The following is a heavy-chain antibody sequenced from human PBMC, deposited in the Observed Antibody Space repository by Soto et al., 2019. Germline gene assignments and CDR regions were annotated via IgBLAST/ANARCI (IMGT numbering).Heavy chain of an antibody. D-gene: IGHD2-21*01. CDR2: ISAYNGNT. J-gene: IGHJ4*02. Sequence: ASVKVSCKASGYTFTSYGISWVRQAPGQGLEWMGWISAYNGNTNYVQKLQGRVTMTTDTSTSTAYMELRSLRSDYTAVYYCARDQSYGGAFDYWGQGTLVTVSS. CDR1: GYTFTSYG. V-gene: IGHV1-18*01. CDR3: ARDQSYGGAFDY.